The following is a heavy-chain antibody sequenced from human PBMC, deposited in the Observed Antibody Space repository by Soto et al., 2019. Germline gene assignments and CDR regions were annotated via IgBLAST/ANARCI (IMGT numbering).Heavy chain of an antibody. CDR2: IISVPGPA. D-gene: IGHD6-25*01. V-gene: IGHV1-69*06. CDR1: GVTYNTFA. J-gene: IGHJ4*02. CDR3: VRAAKRDFDY. Sequence: QVQLVQSGAEVRKPGSSVKVSCKASGVTYNTFAVSWVRQAPGQGLEWMGGIISVPGPAFCAQKFQGRVTNTSDKSKITHYPELTSLSSDDTALYYCVRAAKRDFDYCGQGALVTVSS.